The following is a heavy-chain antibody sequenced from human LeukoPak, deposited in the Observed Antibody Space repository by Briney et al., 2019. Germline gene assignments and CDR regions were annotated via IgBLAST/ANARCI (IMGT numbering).Heavy chain of an antibody. CDR2: SYYSVST. J-gene: IGHJ5*02. CDR3: ASGTHSTEFDP. D-gene: IGHD3-10*01. V-gene: IGHV4-39*01. CDR1: GGSLSSSSYS. Sequence: KPSETLSLTCTVSGGSLSSSSYSWGWIRQPPGKGLEWIGSSYYSVSTYYNPSLKSRVTISVDTSKNQFSLKLSSVTAADTAEYYCASGTHSTEFDPWGQGTLVTVSS.